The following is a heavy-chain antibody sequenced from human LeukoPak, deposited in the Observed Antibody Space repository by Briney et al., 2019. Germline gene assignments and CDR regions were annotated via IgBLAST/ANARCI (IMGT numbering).Heavy chain of an antibody. CDR3: AKANGPFDY. J-gene: IGHJ4*02. CDR1: GFTFDDYA. V-gene: IGHV3-9*01. CDR2: ISWNSGSI. D-gene: IGHD5-24*01. Sequence: GGSLRLSCAASGFTFDDYAMRWVRQAPGKGLEWVSGISWNSGSIGYADSVKGRFTISRDNAKNSLYLQMNSLRAEDTALYYCAKANGPFDYWGQGTLVTVSS.